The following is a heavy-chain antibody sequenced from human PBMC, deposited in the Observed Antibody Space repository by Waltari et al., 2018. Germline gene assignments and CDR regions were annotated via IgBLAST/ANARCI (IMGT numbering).Heavy chain of an antibody. V-gene: IGHV1-69*13. Sequence: QVQLVQSGAEVKKPGSSVKVSCKASGGTFSSYAISWVRQAPGQGLEWMGGTIPIFGTANYAQKFQGRVTITADTATDTAYMELSSLRSEDTAVYYCASSITMIVVVGFDPWGQGTLVTVSS. CDR2: TIPIFGTA. D-gene: IGHD3-22*01. CDR1: GGTFSSYA. CDR3: ASSITMIVVVGFDP. J-gene: IGHJ5*02.